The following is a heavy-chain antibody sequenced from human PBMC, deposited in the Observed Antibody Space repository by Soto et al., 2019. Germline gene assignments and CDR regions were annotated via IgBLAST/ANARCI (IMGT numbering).Heavy chain of an antibody. V-gene: IGHV1-18*01. CDR3: ARYWENCGTTSCYSWYFDV. D-gene: IGHD2-2*01. Sequence: QVQLAQSGAEVKKTVASVKVSCKASGYTFISHGITWVRQAPGQGLEWMGWISPSNGHTYSAQNFQARVTRTTDTSSSTAYMELRSLTSYDTAVYSCARYWENCGTTSCYSWYFDVWGRGTLVTVSS. J-gene: IGHJ2*01. CDR1: GYTFISHG. CDR2: ISPSNGHT.